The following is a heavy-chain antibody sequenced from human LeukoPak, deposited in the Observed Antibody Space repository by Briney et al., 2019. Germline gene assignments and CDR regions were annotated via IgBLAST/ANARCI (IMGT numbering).Heavy chain of an antibody. D-gene: IGHD2-15*01. CDR1: GYTFTSYD. J-gene: IGHJ4*02. V-gene: IGHV1-8*01. CDR2: MNPNSGNT. CDR3: ARGRVVVAATVLYYFDY. Sequence: ASVKVSCKASGYTFTSYDINWVRQAPGQGLEWMGWMNPNSGNTGYARKFQGRVTMTRNTSISTAYMELSSLRSEDTAVYYCARGRVVVAATVLYYFDYWGQGTLVTVSS.